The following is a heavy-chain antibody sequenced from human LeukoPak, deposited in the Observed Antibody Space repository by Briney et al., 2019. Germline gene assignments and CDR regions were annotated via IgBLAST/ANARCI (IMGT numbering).Heavy chain of an antibody. D-gene: IGHD1-1*01. CDR3: ARQLPSPNDHYYFDY. CDR1: GGTFSSYA. Sequence: ASVKVSCKASGGTFSSYAISWVRQAPGQGLEWMGGIIPIFGTANYAQKFQGRVTITADKSTSTAYMELSSLRSEDTAVYYCARQLPSPNDHYYFDYWGQGTLVTVSS. J-gene: IGHJ4*02. CDR2: IIPIFGTA. V-gene: IGHV1-69*06.